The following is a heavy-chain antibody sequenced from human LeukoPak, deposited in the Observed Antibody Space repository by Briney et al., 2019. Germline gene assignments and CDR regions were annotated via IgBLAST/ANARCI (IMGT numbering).Heavy chain of an antibody. J-gene: IGHJ4*02. D-gene: IGHD1-26*01. Sequence: PGGSLRLSCAASGFTFSSYGMHWVRQAPGKGLEWVAVISYDGSNKYYADSVKGRFTISRDNSKNTLYLQMSSLRAEDTAVYYCAKDQRSEHFDYWGQGTLVTVSS. CDR2: ISYDGSNK. CDR1: GFTFSSYG. CDR3: AKDQRSEHFDY. V-gene: IGHV3-30*18.